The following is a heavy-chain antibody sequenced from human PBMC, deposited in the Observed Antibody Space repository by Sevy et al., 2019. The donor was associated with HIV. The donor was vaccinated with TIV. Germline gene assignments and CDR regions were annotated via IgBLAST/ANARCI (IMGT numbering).Heavy chain of an antibody. CDR2: VKHSGST. D-gene: IGHD2-2*01. CDR3: ARAPPVVVVPGAPSWFDP. Sequence: SETLSLTCTVYGGSFSGYYWNWIRPSPGKGLEWIGEVKHSGSTHYNPSLKSRVTISVDTSKNQFSLRLNSVTAADTAVYYCARAPPVVVVPGAPSWFDPWGQGTLVTVSS. CDR1: GGSFSGYY. V-gene: IGHV4-34*01. J-gene: IGHJ5*02.